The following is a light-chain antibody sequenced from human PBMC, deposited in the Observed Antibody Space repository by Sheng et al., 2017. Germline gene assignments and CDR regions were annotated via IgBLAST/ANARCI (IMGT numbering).Light chain of an antibody. J-gene: IGKJ4*01. CDR2: KAT. CDR3: QQFNI. Sequence: DIQLTQSPSTLSASVGDRVSITCRASQGISNWLARYQQKPGRAPQLLIFKATTLETGVPTRFSGSGSGTDFTLTISSLQPDDFATYYCQQFNIFGGGTKVEI. V-gene: IGKV1-5*03. CDR1: QGISNW.